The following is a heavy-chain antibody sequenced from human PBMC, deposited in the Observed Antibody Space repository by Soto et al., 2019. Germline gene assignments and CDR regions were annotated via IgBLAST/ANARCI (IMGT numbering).Heavy chain of an antibody. CDR1: GFTFSSYG. J-gene: IGHJ3*02. Sequence: QVQLVESGGGVVQPGRSLRLSCAASGFTFSSYGMHWVRQAPGKGLEWVAVISYDGSNKYYADSVKDRFTISRDNSKNALFLQMSSLSAEDTAVYYCARAYSDAFVIWGQGTMVTVSS. D-gene: IGHD2-15*01. V-gene: IGHV3-30*03. CDR3: ARAYSDAFVI. CDR2: ISYDGSNK.